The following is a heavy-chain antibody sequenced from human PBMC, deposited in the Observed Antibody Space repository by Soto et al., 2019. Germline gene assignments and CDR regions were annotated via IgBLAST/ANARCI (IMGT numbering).Heavy chain of an antibody. CDR2: IDPSDSYT. J-gene: IGHJ3*02. D-gene: IGHD3-22*01. CDR3: ARHYAYYYDSSGSATGAFDI. V-gene: IGHV5-10-1*01. CDR1: GNSFTSYW. Sequence: PXESLKISCKCSGNSFTSYWISLVLQMPGKGLEWMGRIDPSDSYTNYSPSFQGHVTISADKSISTAYLQWSSLKASDTAMYYCARHYAYYYDSSGSATGAFDIWGQGTMVTVSS.